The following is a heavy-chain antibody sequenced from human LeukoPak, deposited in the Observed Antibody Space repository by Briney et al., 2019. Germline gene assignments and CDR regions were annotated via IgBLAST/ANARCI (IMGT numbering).Heavy chain of an antibody. Sequence: SETLSLTCTVSGGAISSGTYYWGWVRQPPGNGLEWIGTSYHGGSSCSNPSLNSRVTLSVDTSKSQFSLSLISMTAADTAVYYCARQGGRITGDDFWYFDLWGRGTLVTVSS. D-gene: IGHD7-27*01. CDR3: ARQGGRITGDDFWYFDL. J-gene: IGHJ2*01. V-gene: IGHV4-39*07. CDR2: SYHGGSS. CDR1: GGAISSGTYY.